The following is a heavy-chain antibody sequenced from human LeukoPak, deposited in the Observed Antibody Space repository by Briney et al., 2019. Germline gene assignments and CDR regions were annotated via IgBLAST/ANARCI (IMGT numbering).Heavy chain of an antibody. CDR2: TYYRSKWYD. Sequence: SQTLSLTCAISADSVSSNSVAWNWIRQSPSRGLEWLGRTYYRSKWYDDYAVSVKSRITINPDTSKNQFSLQLNSVTPEDTAVYYCARGAYGSGSYYNLFDYWGQGTLVTVSS. CDR1: ADSVSSNSVA. D-gene: IGHD3-10*01. V-gene: IGHV6-1*01. J-gene: IGHJ4*02. CDR3: ARGAYGSGSYYNLFDY.